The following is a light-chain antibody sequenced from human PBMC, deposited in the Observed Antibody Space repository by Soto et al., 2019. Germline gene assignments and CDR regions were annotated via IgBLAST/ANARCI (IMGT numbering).Light chain of an antibody. V-gene: IGKV3-15*01. CDR3: QQYNNWPYT. J-gene: IGKJ2*01. CDR2: GAS. Sequence: EIVMTQSPATLSVSPGERATLSCRASQSVSSNLAWYQQKPGQAPRLLIYGASTRATGIRARFSGSRSCTEFALTISSLQSEDFAVYYCQQYNNWPYTCSQRTKLEIK. CDR1: QSVSSN.